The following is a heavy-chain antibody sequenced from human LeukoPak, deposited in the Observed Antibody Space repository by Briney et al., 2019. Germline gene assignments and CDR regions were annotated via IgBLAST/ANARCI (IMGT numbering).Heavy chain of an antibody. Sequence: GGSLRLSCAASGFTFSSYGMHWVRQAPGKGLEWVAVISYDGSNKYYADSVKGRFTISRDNSKNTLYLQMNSLRAEDTAVYYCAKAVELWLDYWGQGTLVTVSS. CDR3: AKAVELWLDY. CDR2: ISYDGSNK. D-gene: IGHD5-18*01. J-gene: IGHJ4*02. V-gene: IGHV3-30*18. CDR1: GFTFSSYG.